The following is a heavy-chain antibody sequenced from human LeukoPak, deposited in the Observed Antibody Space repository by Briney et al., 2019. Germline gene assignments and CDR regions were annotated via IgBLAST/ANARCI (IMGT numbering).Heavy chain of an antibody. CDR1: GFTISSNY. CDR3: ARGGGYNLNRPDYFDY. D-gene: IGHD1-20*01. V-gene: IGHV3-53*01. J-gene: IGHJ4*02. CDR2: IYNSGAT. Sequence: TGGSLRLSCAASGFTISSNYMSWVRQAPGKGLEWVSFIYNSGATYYAVSVKGRFTISRDSSTDTLFLQMNTLRAEDTAVYYCARGGGYNLNRPDYFDYWGQGTLVTVSS.